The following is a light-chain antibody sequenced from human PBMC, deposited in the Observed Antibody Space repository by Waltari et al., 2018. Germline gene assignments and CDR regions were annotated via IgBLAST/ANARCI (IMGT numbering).Light chain of an antibody. CDR2: GAS. J-gene: IGKJ2*01. CDR3: QHYGKSPPYT. Sequence: EIVLTQSPRTLSLFPGEGVTLSCRASQSVFGTYLAWYQQKPGQAPRLLIYGASTRATVTPDRFSGYGSGTDFTLSISRVEPEDFAVYYCQHYGKSPPYTFGQGTKLEIK. CDR1: QSVFGTY. V-gene: IGKV3-20*01.